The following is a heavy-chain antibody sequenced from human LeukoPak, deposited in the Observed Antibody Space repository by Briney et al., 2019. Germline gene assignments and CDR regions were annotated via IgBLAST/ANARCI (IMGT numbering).Heavy chain of an antibody. D-gene: IGHD2-2*01. Sequence: PSETLSLTCAVYGGSFSGYYWNWIRQPPGKGLEWIGEINDSGSTNYNPSLKSRVTISVDTSKNQFSLKLSSVTAADTAVYHCARAPDIVVVPAARSDAFDIWGQGTMVTVSS. CDR1: GGSFSGYY. V-gene: IGHV4-34*01. CDR2: INDSGST. CDR3: ARAPDIVVVPAARSDAFDI. J-gene: IGHJ3*02.